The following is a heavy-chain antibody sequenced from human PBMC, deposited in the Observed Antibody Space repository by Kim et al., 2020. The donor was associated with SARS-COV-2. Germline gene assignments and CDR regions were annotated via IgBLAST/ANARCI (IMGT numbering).Heavy chain of an antibody. D-gene: IGHD1-1*01. J-gene: IGHJ4*02. Sequence: DGDSVKGRFTISRDNAKNSLYLQMNSLRAEDTAVYYCARTHSGGERPDYWGQGTLVTVSS. V-gene: IGHV3-7*01. CDR3: ARTHSGGERPDY.